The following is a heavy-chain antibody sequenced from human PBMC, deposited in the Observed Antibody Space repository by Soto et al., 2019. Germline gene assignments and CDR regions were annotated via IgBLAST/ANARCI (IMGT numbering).Heavy chain of an antibody. CDR3: ARSTRAGAFDI. CDR1: GFTFSDYY. J-gene: IGHJ3*02. Sequence: SLRLSCAASGFTFSDYYMSWIRQAPGKGLEWVSYISSSGSTIYYADSAKGRFTISRDNAKNSLYLQMNSLRAEDTAVYYCARSTRAGAFDIWGQGTMVTVSS. V-gene: IGHV3-11*01. CDR2: ISSSGSTI. D-gene: IGHD6-19*01.